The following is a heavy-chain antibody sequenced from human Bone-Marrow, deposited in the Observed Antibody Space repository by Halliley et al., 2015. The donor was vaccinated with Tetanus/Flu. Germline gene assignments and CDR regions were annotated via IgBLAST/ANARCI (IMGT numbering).Heavy chain of an antibody. CDR2: LIPLFGTP. CDR3: ASGGSDYFSYRFDS. J-gene: IGHJ4*02. Sequence: QLVQSGADVKKPGSSVKVSCKASGGTFSSKSVSWVRQAPGQGLEWMGGLIPLFGTPNYSQKFRDRVTITADKSTSTHYMELNSLTSDDSAVYFCASGGSDYFSYRFDSWGQGTRVTVSS. V-gene: IGHV1-69*06. D-gene: IGHD2-21*02. CDR1: GGTFSSKS.